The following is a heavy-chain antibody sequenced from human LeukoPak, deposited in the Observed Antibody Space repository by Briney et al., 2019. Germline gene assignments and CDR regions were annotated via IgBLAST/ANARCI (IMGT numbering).Heavy chain of an antibody. J-gene: IGHJ4*02. CDR1: GGSISSSSYY. V-gene: IGHV4-39*07. CDR3: ARVITRGYYYISGYYYEGFYYFDY. CDR2: FYYSGST. D-gene: IGHD3-22*01. Sequence: YPSETLSLTCTVSGGSISSSSYYWGWIRPPPGKGLEWIGSFYYSGSTYYNPSLKSRSTISLDTSKKRFSLKLSSVTAAETAVYYCARVITRGYYYISGYYYEGFYYFDYWGQGTLVTVSS.